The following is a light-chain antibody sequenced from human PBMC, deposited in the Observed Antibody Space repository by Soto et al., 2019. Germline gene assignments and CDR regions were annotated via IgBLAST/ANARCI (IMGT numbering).Light chain of an antibody. J-gene: IGLJ2*01. CDR3: SSYTSSTTVV. CDR1: SSDVGGYNY. V-gene: IGLV2-14*01. CDR2: DVS. Sequence: QSALTQPASVSGSPGQSITISCTGTSSDVGGYNYVSWYQQHPGKAPKLMIYDVSNRPSGVSNHFSGSKSGNTASLTISGLQAEEEADYYCSSYTSSTTVVFGGGTKVTVL.